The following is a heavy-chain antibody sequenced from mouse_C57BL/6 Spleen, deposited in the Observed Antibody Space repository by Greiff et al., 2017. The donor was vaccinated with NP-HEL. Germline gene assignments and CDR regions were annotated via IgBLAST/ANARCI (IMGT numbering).Heavy chain of an antibody. J-gene: IGHJ2*01. CDR1: GYAFSSSW. D-gene: IGHD3-1*01. V-gene: IGHV1-82*01. Sequence: QVQLQQSGPELVKPGASVKISCKASGYAFSSSWMNWVKQRPGKGLEWIGRIYPGDGDTNYNGKFKGKATLTADKSSSTAYMQLSSLTSEDSAVYFCARSGYSGVYFDYWGQGTTLTVSS. CDR3: ARSGYSGVYFDY. CDR2: IYPGDGDT.